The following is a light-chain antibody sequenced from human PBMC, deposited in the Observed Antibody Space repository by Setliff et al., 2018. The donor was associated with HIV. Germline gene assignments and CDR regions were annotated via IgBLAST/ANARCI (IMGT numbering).Light chain of an antibody. CDR2: GAS. Sequence: EIVLTQSPGTLSLSPGERAALSCRTGQSVSSKHLAWYQQKPGQAPRLLIYGASSRATGIPDRFSGSGSGTDFTLTISRLEPEDSAVYYCQQYATSPTFGGGTKVDIK. V-gene: IGKV3-20*01. J-gene: IGKJ4*01. CDR1: QSVSSKH. CDR3: QQYATSPT.